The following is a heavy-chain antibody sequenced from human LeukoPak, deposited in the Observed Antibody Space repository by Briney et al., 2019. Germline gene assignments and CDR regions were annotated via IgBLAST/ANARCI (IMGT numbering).Heavy chain of an antibody. D-gene: IGHD3-16*02. CDR1: DGSISSYY. J-gene: IGHJ6*03. CDR3: ARGVLMITFGGVIAYMDV. V-gene: IGHV4-59*12. CDR2: IYYSGST. Sequence: SETLSLTCTVSDGSISSYYWSWIRQPPGKGLEWIGYIYYSGSTNYNPSLKSRVTISVDTSKNQFSLKLSSVTAADTAVYYCARGVLMITFGGVIAYMDVWGKGTTVTVSS.